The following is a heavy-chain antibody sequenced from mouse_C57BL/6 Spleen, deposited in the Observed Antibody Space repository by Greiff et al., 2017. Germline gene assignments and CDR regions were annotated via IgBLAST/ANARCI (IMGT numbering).Heavy chain of an antibody. CDR3: ARGGTYSNYAGFAY. V-gene: IGHV1-63*01. CDR2: IYPGGGYT. D-gene: IGHD2-5*01. J-gene: IGHJ3*01. CDR1: GYTFTNYW. Sequence: QVQLKESGAELVRPGTSVKMSCKASGYTFTNYWIGWAKQRPGHGLEWIGDIYPGGGYTNYNEKFKGKATLTADKSSSTAYMQFSSLTSEDSAIYYCARGGTYSNYAGFAYWGQGTLVTVSA.